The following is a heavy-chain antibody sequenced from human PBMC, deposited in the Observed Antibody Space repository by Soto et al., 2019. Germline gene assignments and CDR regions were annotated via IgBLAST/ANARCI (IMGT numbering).Heavy chain of an antibody. D-gene: IGHD5-12*01. V-gene: IGHV3-33*01. Sequence: PGGSLRLSFAASGFTFSSYGMHWVRQAPGKGLEWVAVIWYDGSNKYYADSVKGRFTISRDTSKNTLYLQMNSLRAEDTAGYYCAMQGPRRYDLAPDYWPQGTLVTVSS. CDR2: IWYDGSNK. J-gene: IGHJ4*02. CDR3: AMQGPRRYDLAPDY. CDR1: GFTFSSYG.